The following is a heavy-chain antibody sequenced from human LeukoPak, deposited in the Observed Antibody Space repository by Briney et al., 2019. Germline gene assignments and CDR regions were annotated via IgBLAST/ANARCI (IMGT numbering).Heavy chain of an antibody. CDR2: ITSSSDYM. J-gene: IGHJ6*02. CDR3: ARDSGTVWFGDLHHGSYRGLDV. V-gene: IGHV3-21*01. CDR1: GFSFSSYS. Sequence: GGSLRLSCAASGFSFSSYSMNWVRQAPGKGLEWVASITSSSDYMYYANSVRGRFTISRDNAKNSLYLQMNSLSAEDTAFYYCARDSGTVWFGDLHHGSYRGLDVWGQGTTVTVSS. D-gene: IGHD3-10*01.